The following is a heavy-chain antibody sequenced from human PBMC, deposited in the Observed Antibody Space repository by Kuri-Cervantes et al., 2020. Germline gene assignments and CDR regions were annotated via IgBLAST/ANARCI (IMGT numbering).Heavy chain of an antibody. CDR3: ARDQNIGSSGPPNYYYYYGMDV. CDR2: INHSGST. V-gene: IGHV4-34*01. D-gene: IGHD3-22*01. CDR1: GGSFSGYY. Sequence: SETLSLTCAVYGGSFSGYYWSWIRQPPGKGLEWIGEINHSGSTNYNPSLKSRVTISVDTSKNQFSLKLSSVTAADTAVYYCARDQNIGSSGPPNYYYYYGMDVWGQGTTVTVSS. J-gene: IGHJ6*02.